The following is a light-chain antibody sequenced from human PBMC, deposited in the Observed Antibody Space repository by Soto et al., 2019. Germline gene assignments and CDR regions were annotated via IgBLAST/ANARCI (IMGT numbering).Light chain of an antibody. CDR1: SSDVGGYDY. CDR3: SSKRDSTGV. CDR2: DVS. V-gene: IGLV2-14*01. J-gene: IGLJ1*01. Sequence: QSVLTQPASVSGSPGQTITISCTGTSSDVGGYDYVSWHQQHPGKAPKLMIYDVSKRPSGVSNRFSGSKSGNTASLTISGLQAEDEDDYYCSSKRDSTGVFGTGTKVTV.